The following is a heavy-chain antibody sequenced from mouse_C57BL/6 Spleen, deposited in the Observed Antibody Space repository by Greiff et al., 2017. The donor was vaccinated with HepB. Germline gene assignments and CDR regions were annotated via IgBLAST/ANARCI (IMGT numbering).Heavy chain of an antibody. CDR1: GYTFTSYW. V-gene: IGHV1-74*01. D-gene: IGHD2-2*01. J-gene: IGHJ3*01. CDR2: IHPSDSDT. Sequence: QVQLKQPGAELVKPGASVKVSCKASGYTFTSYWMHWVKQRPGQGLEWIGRIHPSDSDTNYNQKFKGKATLTVDKSSSTAYMQLSSLTSEDSAVYYCAIPGLVTEWFAYWGQGTLVTVSA. CDR3: AIPGLVTEWFAY.